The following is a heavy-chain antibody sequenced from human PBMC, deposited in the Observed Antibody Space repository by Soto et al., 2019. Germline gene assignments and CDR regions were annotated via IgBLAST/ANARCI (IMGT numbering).Heavy chain of an antibody. J-gene: IGHJ4*02. V-gene: IGHV6-1*01. D-gene: IGHD3-22*01. CDR1: GDSVSSNSAA. Sequence: QTLSLTCAISGDSVSSNSAACNWIRHSPSRGLEWLGRTYYRSKWYNDYAVSVKSRITTNPDTSKNQFSLQLNSVTPEDTAVYYCERGGDYYDSRYYFDYWGQGTLVTVYS. CDR2: TYYRSKWYN. CDR3: ERGGDYYDSRYYFDY.